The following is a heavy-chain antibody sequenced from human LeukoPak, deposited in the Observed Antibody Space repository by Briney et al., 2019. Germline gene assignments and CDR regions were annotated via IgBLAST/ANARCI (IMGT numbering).Heavy chain of an antibody. CDR1: GFIFDDFS. D-gene: IGHD6-13*01. Sequence: GSSLRLSCAASGFIFDDFSMFWDRQVPGKGLEWVSSITWHGRSTAYADSVRGRFTISRDNAKYSLYLQMNSLRPEDTAFYYCTKATTRRVPAATIDSWGQGTLVTVSS. CDR2: ITWHGRST. CDR3: TKATTRRVPAATIDS. V-gene: IGHV3-9*01. J-gene: IGHJ4*02.